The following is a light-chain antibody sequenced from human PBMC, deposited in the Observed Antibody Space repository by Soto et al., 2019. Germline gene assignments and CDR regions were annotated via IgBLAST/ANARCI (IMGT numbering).Light chain of an antibody. V-gene: IGLV2-14*01. CDR1: SSDVGGYNY. CDR2: DVS. CDR3: SSYTRSSTRV. Sequence: LTQPASGSGSPGHSITISCTGTSSDVGGYNYVSWYQQHPDKAPKLMIYDVSSRPSGVSNRFSGSKSGNTASLTISGLQAEDEDDYYCSSYTRSSTRVFGGGTKVTVL. J-gene: IGLJ3*02.